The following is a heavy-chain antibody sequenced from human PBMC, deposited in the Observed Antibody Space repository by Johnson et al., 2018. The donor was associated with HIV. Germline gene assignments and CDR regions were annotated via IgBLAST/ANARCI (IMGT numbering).Heavy chain of an antibody. CDR3: AKDGAAPASYGAFDI. D-gene: IGHD2-8*01. J-gene: IGHJ3*02. Sequence: PGKGLEWVSVIYSGGSTYYADSVKGRFTISRDNSKNTLYLQMNSLRAEDTAVYYCAKDGAAPASYGAFDIWGQGTMVTVSS. V-gene: IGHV3-53*01. CDR2: IYSGGST.